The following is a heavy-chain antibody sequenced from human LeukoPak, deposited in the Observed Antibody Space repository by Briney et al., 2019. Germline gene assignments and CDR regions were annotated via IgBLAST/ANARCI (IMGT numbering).Heavy chain of an antibody. CDR3: ARDDCSSTSCYYYYMDV. CDR1: GYTFTSYG. D-gene: IGHD2-2*01. J-gene: IGHJ6*03. CDR2: ISAYNGNT. V-gene: IGHV1-18*01. Sequence: AASVKVSCKASGYTFTSYGISWVRQAPGQGLEWMGWISAYNGNTNYAQKLQGRVTMTTDTSTSTAYMELRSLRSDDTAVYYCARDDCSSTSCYYYYMDVWGKGTTVTGSS.